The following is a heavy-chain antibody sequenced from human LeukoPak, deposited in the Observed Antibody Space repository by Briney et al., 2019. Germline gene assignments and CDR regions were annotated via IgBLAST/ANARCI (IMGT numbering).Heavy chain of an antibody. D-gene: IGHD1-26*01. Sequence: PSETLSLTCTVSGGSINSHFWSWIRQPPGEGLEWIRYIYYSGSTNYNPSLKSRVTISVDTSKNQFSLRLSSVTAADTAVYYCARAPQVGWFESWGQGTLVTVSS. J-gene: IGHJ5*01. CDR3: ARAPQVGWFES. CDR2: IYYSGST. V-gene: IGHV4-59*11. CDR1: GGSINSHF.